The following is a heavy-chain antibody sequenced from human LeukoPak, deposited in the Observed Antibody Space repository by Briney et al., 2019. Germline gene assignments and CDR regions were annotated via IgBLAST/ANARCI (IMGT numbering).Heavy chain of an antibody. CDR2: ISVGSTYV. V-gene: IGHV3-21*05. CDR3: ARGVSGTTALDY. CDR1: VFTFSTYS. J-gene: IGHJ4*02. D-gene: IGHD1-7*01. Sequence: GGSLRLSRTPSVFTFSTYSMNSGPQAPGTGLEWGSYISVGSTYVYYADSVKDRFTVSRDNAKNSLVLQMTSLRAEDMAVYYCARGVSGTTALDYWGQGTLVTVSS.